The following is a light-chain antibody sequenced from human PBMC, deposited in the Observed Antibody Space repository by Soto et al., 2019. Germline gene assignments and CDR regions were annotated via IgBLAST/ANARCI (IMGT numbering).Light chain of an antibody. Sequence: DVVMTQSPLSLPVTLGQSASISCTSSQSLVYADGNTYLNWLQQRPGQSPRRLIYKVFNRDSGVPDRFSGSASGSEFTLTISRVEAEDIGVYYCMQTAHLQYTFRRGTKADIK. CDR2: KVF. CDR1: QSLVYADGNTY. CDR3: MQTAHLQYT. J-gene: IGKJ2*01. V-gene: IGKV2-30*01.